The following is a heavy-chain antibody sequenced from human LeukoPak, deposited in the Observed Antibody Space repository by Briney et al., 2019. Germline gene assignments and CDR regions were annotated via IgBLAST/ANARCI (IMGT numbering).Heavy chain of an antibody. Sequence: GESLKISCKGSGYSFTSYWIGWVRQMPGKGLEWMGIIYPGDSDTRYSPSFQGQVTISADKSISTAYLQWSSLKASDTAMYYCARPLGYCSSTSCLLGWFDPWGQGTLVTVSS. V-gene: IGHV5-51*01. CDR2: IYPGDSDT. CDR1: GYSFTSYW. CDR3: ARPLGYCSSTSCLLGWFDP. D-gene: IGHD2-2*01. J-gene: IGHJ5*02.